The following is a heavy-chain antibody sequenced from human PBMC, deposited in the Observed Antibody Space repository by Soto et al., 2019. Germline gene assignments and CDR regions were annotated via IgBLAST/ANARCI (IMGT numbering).Heavy chain of an antibody. V-gene: IGHV3-33*06. D-gene: IGHD6-13*01. CDR2: IWYDGSNK. J-gene: IGHJ4*02. CDR3: AKTIRGGYSSSWYYFDY. CDR1: GFTFSSYG. Sequence: SLRLSCAASGFTFSSYGMHWVRQAPGKGLEWVAVIWYDGSNKYYADSVKGRFTISRDNSKNTLYLQINSLRAEDTAVYYCAKTIRGGYSSSWYYFDYWGQGTLVTVSS.